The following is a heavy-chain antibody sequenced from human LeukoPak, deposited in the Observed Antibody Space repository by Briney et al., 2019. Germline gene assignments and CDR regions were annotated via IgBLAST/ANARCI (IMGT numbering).Heavy chain of an antibody. V-gene: IGHV4-39*01. D-gene: IGHD3-10*01. Sequence: SETLSLTCTVSGGSISSSSYYWGWIRQPPGKGLEWIGSIYYSGSTYYNPSLKSRVTISVDTSKNQFSLKLSSVTAADTAVYYCARVGGYGSGSYWGQGTLVTVSS. CDR3: ARVGGYGSGSY. CDR1: GGSISSSSYY. CDR2: IYYSGST. J-gene: IGHJ4*02.